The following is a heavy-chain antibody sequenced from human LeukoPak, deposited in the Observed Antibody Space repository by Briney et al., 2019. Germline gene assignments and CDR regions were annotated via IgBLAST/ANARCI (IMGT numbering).Heavy chain of an antibody. D-gene: IGHD1-26*01. CDR2: INPTGGST. J-gene: IGHJ5*02. CDR1: GYTFTSYY. Sequence: ASVKVSCKASGYTFTSYYMHWVRQAPGQGLEWMGLINPTGGSTGCAQKFQGRVTMTRGMSTSTDYMELSSLRSEDTAIYYCARDNSVGDNAWWFDPWGQGTLVTVSS. V-gene: IGHV1-46*01. CDR3: ARDNSVGDNAWWFDP.